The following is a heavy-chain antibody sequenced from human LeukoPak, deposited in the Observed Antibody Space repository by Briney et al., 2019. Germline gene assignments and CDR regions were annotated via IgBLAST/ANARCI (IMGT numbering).Heavy chain of an antibody. D-gene: IGHD2-2*02. CDR1: GYSISSGYY. CDR2: IYHSGST. CDR3: ARALGYCSSTSCYTPIDY. J-gene: IGHJ4*02. Sequence: SETLSLTCAVSGYSISSGYYWGWIRQPPGKVLEWIGSIYHSGSTYYNPSLKSRVTISVDTSKNQFSLKLSSVTAADTAVYYCARALGYCSSTSCYTPIDYWGQGTLVTVSS. V-gene: IGHV4-38-2*01.